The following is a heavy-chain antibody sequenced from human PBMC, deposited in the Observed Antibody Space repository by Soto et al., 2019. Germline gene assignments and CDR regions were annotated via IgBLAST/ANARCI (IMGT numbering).Heavy chain of an antibody. Sequence: GASVKFSCKASGYTFNKYGFNWVRQAPGQGLEWMGRISAYNDYTNFAQKFQGRVTLTTDASTNTAYMELKILRSDDTAIYYCARGRGVVVPAGTPDAFDVWGQGTMVTV. D-gene: IGHD6-13*01. V-gene: IGHV1-18*01. CDR2: ISAYNDYT. J-gene: IGHJ3*01. CDR3: ARGRGVVVPAGTPDAFDV. CDR1: GYTFNKYG.